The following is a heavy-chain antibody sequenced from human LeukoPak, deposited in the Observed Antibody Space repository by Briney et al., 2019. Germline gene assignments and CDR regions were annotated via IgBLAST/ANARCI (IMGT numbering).Heavy chain of an antibody. CDR3: ARIRLRYDFWSGYATEGDYYYMDV. CDR1: GFSLSTSGVG. Sequence: SGPTLVNPTQTLTLTCTFSGFSLSTSGVGVGWIRQPPGKALEWLALIYWNDDKRYSPSLKSRLTITKDTSKNQVVLTMTNMDPVDTATYYCARIRLRYDFWSGYATEGDYYYMDVWGKGTTVTVSS. J-gene: IGHJ6*03. V-gene: IGHV2-5*01. D-gene: IGHD3-3*01. CDR2: IYWNDDK.